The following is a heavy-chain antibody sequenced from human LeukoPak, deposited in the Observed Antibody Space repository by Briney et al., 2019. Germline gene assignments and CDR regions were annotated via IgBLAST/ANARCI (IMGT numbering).Heavy chain of an antibody. CDR1: GGSFSGYY. D-gene: IGHD6-13*01. CDR3: ARGRRSSSWYSVFWFDP. CDR2: INHSGST. V-gene: IGHV4-34*01. J-gene: IGHJ5*02. Sequence: SETLSLTCAVYGGSFSGYYWSWIRQPPGKGLEWIGEINHSGSTNYNPSLKSRVTISVDTSKNQFSLKLSSVTAADTAVYYCARGRRSSSWYSVFWFDPWGQGTLVSVSS.